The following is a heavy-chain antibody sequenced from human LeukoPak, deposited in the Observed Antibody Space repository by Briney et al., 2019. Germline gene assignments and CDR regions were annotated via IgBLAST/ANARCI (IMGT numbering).Heavy chain of an antibody. CDR1: GFTFRSYS. Sequence: QAGGSLRLSCAASGFTFRSYSMHWVRQAPGKGLVWVSRINSDGSTTSYADSVKGRFTISRDNAKNTLYLQMNSLRGEDTAVYYCTRSDLFDLWGQGTLVTVSS. CDR3: TRSDLFDL. V-gene: IGHV3-74*01. CDR2: INSDGSTT. J-gene: IGHJ5*02.